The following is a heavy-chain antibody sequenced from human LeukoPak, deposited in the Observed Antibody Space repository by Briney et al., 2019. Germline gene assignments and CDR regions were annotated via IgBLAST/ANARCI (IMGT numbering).Heavy chain of an antibody. CDR2: INHSGST. D-gene: IGHD2-2*01. CDR3: ARGYIVGVPAATLLYYYMDV. Sequence: SETLSLTCDASGGSFSGYYWSWIRQPPGKGLEWIGEINHSGSTNYNPSLKSRVTISVDTSKNQFSLKLSSVTAADTAVYYCARGYIVGVPAATLLYYYMDVWGKGTTVTVSS. J-gene: IGHJ6*03. CDR1: GGSFSGYY. V-gene: IGHV4-34*01.